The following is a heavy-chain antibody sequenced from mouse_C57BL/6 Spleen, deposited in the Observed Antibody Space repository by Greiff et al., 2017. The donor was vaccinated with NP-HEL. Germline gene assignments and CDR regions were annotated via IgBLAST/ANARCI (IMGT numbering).Heavy chain of an antibody. Sequence: QVQLQQSGAELVKPGASVKLSCKASGYTFTSYWMHWVKQRPGQGLEWIGMIHPNSGSTNYNEKFKSKATMTVDKSSSTAYMQLSSLTSEDSAVYYCARSGDGPTFAYWGQGTLVTVSA. J-gene: IGHJ3*01. V-gene: IGHV1-64*01. D-gene: IGHD2-3*01. CDR2: IHPNSGST. CDR3: ARSGDGPTFAY. CDR1: GYTFTSYW.